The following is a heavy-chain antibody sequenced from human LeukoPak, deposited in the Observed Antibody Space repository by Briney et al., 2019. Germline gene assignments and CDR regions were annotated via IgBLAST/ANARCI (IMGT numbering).Heavy chain of an antibody. CDR1: GFTFSSYA. D-gene: IGHD3-10*02. Sequence: GTSLRLSCAASGFTFSSYAMSWVRQAPGKGLEWVSAISGSGGSTYYADSVKGRFTISRDNAKNSLYLQMNSLRAEDTAVYYCAELGITMIGGVWGKGTTVTISS. CDR2: ISGSGGST. V-gene: IGHV3-23*01. J-gene: IGHJ6*04. CDR3: AELGITMIGGV.